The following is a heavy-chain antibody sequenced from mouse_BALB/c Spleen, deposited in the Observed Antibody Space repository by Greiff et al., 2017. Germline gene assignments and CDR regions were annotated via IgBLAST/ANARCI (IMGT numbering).Heavy chain of an antibody. CDR1: GYTFTSYW. V-gene: IGHV1-87*01. D-gene: IGHD1-2*01. Sequence: VQLQQSGAELARPGASVKLSCKASGYTFTSYWMQWVKQRPGQGLEWIGAIYPGDGDTRYTQKFKGKATLTADKSSSTAYMQLSSLASEDSAVYYCARYYGYVYAMDYWGQGTSVTVSS. J-gene: IGHJ4*01. CDR2: IYPGDGDT. CDR3: ARYYGYVYAMDY.